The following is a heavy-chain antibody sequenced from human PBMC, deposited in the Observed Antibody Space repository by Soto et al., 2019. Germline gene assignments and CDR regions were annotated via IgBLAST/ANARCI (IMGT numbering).Heavy chain of an antibody. J-gene: IGHJ6*02. V-gene: IGHV1-69*01. Sequence: QVQLVQSVAEVKKPGSSVKVSCKASGGTFSSYAISWVRQAPGQGLAWMGGIIPICGTANYAQKFQGRVKINADESTSTAYMEQSSRRSEDTAVDYCARRDHIAAAAPYYYGMDVWGQGTTVTVSS. D-gene: IGHD6-13*01. CDR1: GGTFSSYA. CDR2: IIPICGTA. CDR3: ARRDHIAAAAPYYYGMDV.